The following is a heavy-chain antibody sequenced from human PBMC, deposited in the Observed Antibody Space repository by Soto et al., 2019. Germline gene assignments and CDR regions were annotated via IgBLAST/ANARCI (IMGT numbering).Heavy chain of an antibody. D-gene: IGHD3-10*01. Sequence: QVQLVQSGAEVKKPGASVKVSCKASGYTFTSYGISWVRQAPGQGLEWMGWISAYNGNTNYAQKRQGRVTLTTDTSTSTAYMALRSLRSDDTAVYYCARDRLHRIAMVRGVTEFDHRGQGTLVTVAS. CDR1: GYTFTSYG. J-gene: IGHJ5*02. CDR2: ISAYNGNT. V-gene: IGHV1-18*01. CDR3: ARDRLHRIAMVRGVTEFDH.